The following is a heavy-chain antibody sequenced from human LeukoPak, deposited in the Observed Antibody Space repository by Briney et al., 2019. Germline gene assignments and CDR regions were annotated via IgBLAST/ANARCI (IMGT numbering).Heavy chain of an antibody. CDR2: IYYGGIT. Sequence: SETLSLTCTVSGGSTSSSSYYWGWIRQPPGKGLEWIGTIYYGGITYYNPSLKSRVTISVDTSKNQFSLKLSFVTAADTAVYYCARIGWWELLRNPWYGYFDYWGQGTLVTVSS. CDR3: ARIGWWELLRNPWYGYFDY. V-gene: IGHV4-39*07. J-gene: IGHJ4*02. D-gene: IGHD1-26*01. CDR1: GGSTSSSSYY.